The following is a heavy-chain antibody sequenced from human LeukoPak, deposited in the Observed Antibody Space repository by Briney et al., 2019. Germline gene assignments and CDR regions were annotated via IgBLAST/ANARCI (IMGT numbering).Heavy chain of an antibody. CDR1: GLTFSSYW. Sequence: PGGSLRLSCAASGLTFSSYWMHWVSQAPGKGLVWVSRIKSDGSPNCADSVKGRFTISRDNAKNTVSLQMNSLRAEDTGVYYCARAPSEIGGYYPEYFRHWGQGTLVTVSS. D-gene: IGHD3-22*01. CDR2: IKSDGSP. CDR3: ARAPSEIGGYYPEYFRH. J-gene: IGHJ1*01. V-gene: IGHV3-74*01.